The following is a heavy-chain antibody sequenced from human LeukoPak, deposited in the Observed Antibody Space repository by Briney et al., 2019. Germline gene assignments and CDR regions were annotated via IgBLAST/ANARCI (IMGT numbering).Heavy chain of an antibody. V-gene: IGHV3-7*01. D-gene: IGHD2-15*01. CDR2: IKQDGSEK. J-gene: IGHJ6*02. CDR3: GGEAAARRRLHYYYYGMDV. CDR1: GFTFSSYW. Sequence: GGSLRLSCAASGFTFSSYWMSWVRQAPGKGLEWVANIKQDGSEKYYVDSVKGRFTISRDNAKNSLYLQMNSLRAEDTAVYYCGGEAAARRRLHYYYYGMDVWGQGTTVTVSS.